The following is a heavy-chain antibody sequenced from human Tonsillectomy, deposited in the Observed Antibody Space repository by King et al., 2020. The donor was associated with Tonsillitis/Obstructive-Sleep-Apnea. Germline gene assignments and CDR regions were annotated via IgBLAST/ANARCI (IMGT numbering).Heavy chain of an antibody. Sequence: TLKESGPTLVKPTQTLTLTCTFSGFSLSTSGVGVGWIRQPPGKALEWLALIYWDDDKRYSPSLKSRLTITKDTSKNQVVLTMTNMDPVDTATYYCTQSARIWFEEPQNYYLYYMDVWGKGTTVTDSS. CDR2: IYWDDDK. D-gene: IGHD3-10*01. J-gene: IGHJ6*03. CDR3: TQSARIWFEEPQNYYLYYMDV. CDR1: GFSLSTSGVG. V-gene: IGHV2-5*02.